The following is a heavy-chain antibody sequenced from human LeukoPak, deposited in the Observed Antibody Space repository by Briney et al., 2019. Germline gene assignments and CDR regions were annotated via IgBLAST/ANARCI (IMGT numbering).Heavy chain of an antibody. D-gene: IGHD2-15*01. CDR3: ARGLVYCSGGSCYRAWYYYYGMDV. J-gene: IGHJ6*02. CDR1: GGSISSGGYY. Sequence: SETLSLTCTVSGGSISSGGYYWSWIRQHPGKGLEWIGYIYYSGSTYYNPSLKSRVTISVDTSKNQFSLKLSSVTAADTAVYYCARGLVYCSGGSCYRAWYYYYGMDVWGQGTTVTVSS. CDR2: IYYSGST. V-gene: IGHV4-31*03.